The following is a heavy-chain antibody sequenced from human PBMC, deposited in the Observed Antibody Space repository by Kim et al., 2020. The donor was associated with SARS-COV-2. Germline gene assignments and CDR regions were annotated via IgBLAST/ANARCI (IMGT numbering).Heavy chain of an antibody. CDR3: ARAVESWAAMDDYFDY. V-gene: IGHV1-18*01. J-gene: IGHJ4*02. Sequence: ASVKVSCKASGYTFTSYGISWVRQAPGQGLEWMGWISAYNGNTNYAQKLQGRVTMTTDTSTSTAYMELRSLRSDDTAVYYCARAVESWAAMDDYFDYWGQGTLVTVSS. CDR1: GYTFTSYG. D-gene: IGHD2-2*01. CDR2: ISAYNGNT.